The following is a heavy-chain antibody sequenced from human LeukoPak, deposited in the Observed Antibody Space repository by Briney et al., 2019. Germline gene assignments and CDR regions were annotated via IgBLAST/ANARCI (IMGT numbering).Heavy chain of an antibody. V-gene: IGHV3-30*02. CDR3: AKKTYSSSLNWFDP. CDR1: GFTFSSYG. Sequence: GGSLRLSCAASGFTFSSYGMHWVRQAPGKGLEWVAFIRYDGSNKYYADSVKGRFTISRDNSKNTLYLQMNSLRAEDTAVYYCAKKTYSSSLNWFDPWGQGTLVTVSS. D-gene: IGHD6-13*01. J-gene: IGHJ5*02. CDR2: IRYDGSNK.